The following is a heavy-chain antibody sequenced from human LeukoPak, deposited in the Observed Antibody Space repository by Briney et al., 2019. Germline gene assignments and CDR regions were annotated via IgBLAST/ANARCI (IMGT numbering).Heavy chain of an antibody. V-gene: IGHV1-24*01. D-gene: IGHD4-17*01. Sequence: ASVKVSCKVSGYTLTELSMHWVRQAPGKGLEWMGGFDPEDGETIYAQKFQGRVTMTEDTSTDTAYMELSSLRSEDTAAYYCATGPMITVTELDYWGQGTLVTVSS. CDR1: GYTLTELS. CDR3: ATGPMITVTELDY. J-gene: IGHJ4*02. CDR2: FDPEDGET.